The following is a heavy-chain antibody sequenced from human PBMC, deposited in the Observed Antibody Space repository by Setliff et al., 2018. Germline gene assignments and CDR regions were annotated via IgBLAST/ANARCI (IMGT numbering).Heavy chain of an antibody. Sequence: VKVSCKASGGAFSNYGITWVRQAPGQGLEWMGGIIPIFGTTTYAQKFQGRVTITTDESTSTGYMELSSLRSEDTAVYFCARESGVVVTTTNYYYYMDVWGEGTTVTVSS. CDR1: GGAFSNYG. CDR2: IIPIFGTT. CDR3: ARESGVVVTTTNYYYYMDV. V-gene: IGHV1-69*05. J-gene: IGHJ6*03. D-gene: IGHD2-21*02.